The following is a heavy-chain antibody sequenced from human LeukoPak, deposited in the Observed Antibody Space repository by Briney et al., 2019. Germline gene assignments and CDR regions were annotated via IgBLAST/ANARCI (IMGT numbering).Heavy chain of an antibody. J-gene: IGHJ6*03. D-gene: IGHD3-9*01. V-gene: IGHV3-64*02. CDR1: GFTFSSYT. Sequence: GGSLRLSCAASGFTFSSYTIHWVRQAPGKGLEFVSAIRSNGVSTYYADSVKGRFTISRDNSKNTLYLQMGSLRTDDMAVYYCARGFDSPMDVWGKETTVTASS. CDR3: ARGFDSPMDV. CDR2: IRSNGVST.